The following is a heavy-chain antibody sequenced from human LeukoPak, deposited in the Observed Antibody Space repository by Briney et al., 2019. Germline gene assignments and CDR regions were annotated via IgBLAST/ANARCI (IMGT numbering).Heavy chain of an antibody. CDR3: VEGSHFDY. CDR1: GFTFSSSW. V-gene: IGHV3-7*01. CDR2: IKQDGSEE. Sequence: GSLRLSCAASGFTFSSSWMSWVRQAPGKGLEWVANIKQDGSEEYYVDSVKGRFTISRDNARNSLYLKMNSLRAEDTAVYYCVEGSHFDYWGQGTLVTVSS. J-gene: IGHJ4*02.